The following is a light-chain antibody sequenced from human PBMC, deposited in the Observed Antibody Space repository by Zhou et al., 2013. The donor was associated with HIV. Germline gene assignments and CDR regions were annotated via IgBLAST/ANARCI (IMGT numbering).Light chain of an antibody. CDR2: GAS. CDR3: QQYGSSPFT. CDR1: QSVSSSY. Sequence: EFVLTQSPGTLSLSPGERATLSCRASQSVSSSYLAWYQQKSGQAPRLLIYGASGRATGIPDRFSGTGSGTDFTLTISRLEPEDFAVYYCQQYGSSPFTFGPGTKVDIK. J-gene: IGKJ3*01. V-gene: IGKV3-20*01.